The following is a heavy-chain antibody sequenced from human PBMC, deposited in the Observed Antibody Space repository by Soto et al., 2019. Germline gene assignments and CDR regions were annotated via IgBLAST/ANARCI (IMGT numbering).Heavy chain of an antibody. J-gene: IGHJ5*02. Sequence: QLQLQESGPGLVKPSETLSLTCTVSGGSISSSSYYWGWIRQPPGKGLEWIGRIYYSGSTYYNPSLKSRFTISVDTSKNQFSLKLSSVTAADTAVYYCARHSKDYYRSGSYYLGWFDPWGQGTLVTVSS. D-gene: IGHD3-10*01. CDR3: ARHSKDYYRSGSYYLGWFDP. CDR2: IYYSGST. CDR1: GGSISSSSYY. V-gene: IGHV4-39*01.